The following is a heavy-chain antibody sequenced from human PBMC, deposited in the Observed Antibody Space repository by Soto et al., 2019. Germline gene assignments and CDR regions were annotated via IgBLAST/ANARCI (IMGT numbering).Heavy chain of an antibody. CDR1: GGSFSGYY. J-gene: IGHJ4*02. Sequence: PSETPSLTCAVYGGSFSGYYWSWIRQPPGKGLEWIGEINHSGSTNYNPSLKSRVTISVDTSKNQFSLKLSSVTAADTAVYYCATSPRYSSGWYDYWGQGTLVTVSS. CDR3: ATSPRYSSGWYDY. D-gene: IGHD6-19*01. V-gene: IGHV4-34*01. CDR2: INHSGST.